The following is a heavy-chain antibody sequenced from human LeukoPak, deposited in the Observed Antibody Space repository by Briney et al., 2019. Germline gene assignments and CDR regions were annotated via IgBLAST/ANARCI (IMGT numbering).Heavy chain of an antibody. V-gene: IGHV3-30*03. D-gene: IGHD2-2*01. Sequence: PGGSLRLPCAASGFTFSSFGMHWVRQAPGKGLEWVAVISYDGSNKYYADSVKGRFTISRDNSKNTLYLQMNSLRAEDTAVYYCSSTSPYLDPWGQGTLVTASS. CDR3: SSTSPYLDP. CDR1: GFTFSSFG. CDR2: ISYDGSNK. J-gene: IGHJ5*02.